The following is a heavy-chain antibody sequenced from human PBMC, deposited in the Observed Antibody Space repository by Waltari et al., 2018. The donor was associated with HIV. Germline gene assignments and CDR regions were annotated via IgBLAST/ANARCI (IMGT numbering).Heavy chain of an antibody. Sequence: EVQLLESGGDLVQPGGSLRLSCAASGFTFSSYAMNWVRQAPGKGLEWVSGISRSGGSTYYADSLNGRFTISRDNSKNTLYLQMNSLRAEDTAIYYCAGVYKVLLWFGGFDYWGQGTLVTVSS. J-gene: IGHJ4*02. D-gene: IGHD3-10*01. CDR2: ISRSGGST. CDR1: GFTFSSYA. CDR3: AGVYKVLLWFGGFDY. V-gene: IGHV3-23*01.